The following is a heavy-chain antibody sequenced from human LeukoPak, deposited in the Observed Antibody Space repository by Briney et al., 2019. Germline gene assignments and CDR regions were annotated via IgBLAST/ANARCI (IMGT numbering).Heavy chain of an antibody. CDR3: ARDEGTGSGHYNWFDP. J-gene: IGHJ5*02. CDR1: GFTFANAW. D-gene: IGHD3-10*01. V-gene: IGHV3-20*04. Sequence: GGSLRLSCAASGFTFANAWMTWVRQAPGKGLEWVSGINWNGGSTGYADSVKGRFTISRDNAKNSLYLQMNSLRAEDTALYYCARDEGTGSGHYNWFDPWGQGTLVTVSS. CDR2: INWNGGST.